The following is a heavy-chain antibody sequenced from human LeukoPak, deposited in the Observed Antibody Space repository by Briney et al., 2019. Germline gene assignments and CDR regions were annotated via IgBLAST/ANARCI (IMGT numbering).Heavy chain of an antibody. J-gene: IGHJ4*02. V-gene: IGHV3-48*03. D-gene: IGHD6-19*01. CDR1: GFTFSSYE. CDR2: LSSSGSAF. Sequence: PGGSLRLSCAAFGFTFSSYEMNWVRQAPGKGLEWIAYLSSSGSAFSYADSVTGRFVISRDNAKNSLYLQMNSLRAEDTAVYYCARGSSGWYRGEDYWGQGTLVTVSS. CDR3: ARGSSGWYRGEDY.